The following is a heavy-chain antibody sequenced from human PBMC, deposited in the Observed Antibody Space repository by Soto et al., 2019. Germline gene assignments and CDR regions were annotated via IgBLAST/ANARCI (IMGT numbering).Heavy chain of an antibody. CDR2: IYSSGSA. Sequence: SETLSLTCTVSGDSVSSGGYYWSWIRQPPGRGLEWIGYIYSSGSANYNPSLKSRVTISRDTSKNQISLKVASVTAADTAGYYCARGFSSVSMDAWGQGTTVTVSS. J-gene: IGHJ6*02. V-gene: IGHV4-61*08. CDR1: GDSVSSGGYY. CDR3: ARGFSSVSMDA. D-gene: IGHD6-19*01.